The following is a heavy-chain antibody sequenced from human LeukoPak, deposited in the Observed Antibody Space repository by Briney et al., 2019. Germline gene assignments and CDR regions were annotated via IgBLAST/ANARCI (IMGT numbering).Heavy chain of an antibody. CDR1: GFTFSSYN. D-gene: IGHD4-23*01. CDR3: ARGDTPMVTDYVH. Sequence: PGGSLRLSCVASGFTFSSYNMNWVRQAPGKGPEWVSSISSSSSYIYYADSVKGRFTMSRDNAKNSLFLQMNSLRAEDTAVYYCARGDTPMVTDYVHWGQGTLVTVSS. V-gene: IGHV3-21*01. CDR2: ISSSSSYI. J-gene: IGHJ4*02.